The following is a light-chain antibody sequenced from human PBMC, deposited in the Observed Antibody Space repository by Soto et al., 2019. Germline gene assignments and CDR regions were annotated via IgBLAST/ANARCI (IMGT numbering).Light chain of an antibody. CDR2: AVT. V-gene: IGLV2-14*01. CDR1: SSDIGAYNY. J-gene: IGLJ1*01. Sequence: SVLTQPASLSGSPGQSITISCTGTSSDIGAYNYVSWYQQHPGKAPKLIIYAVTNRPSGVSIRFSGSKSGNTASLTISGLQAEDEADYYCCSYTSSTTYVFGPGTKVTVL. CDR3: CSYTSSTTYV.